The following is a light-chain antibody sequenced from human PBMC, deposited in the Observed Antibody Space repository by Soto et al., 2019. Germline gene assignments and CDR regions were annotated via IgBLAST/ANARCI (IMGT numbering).Light chain of an antibody. CDR2: DAS. J-gene: IGKJ3*01. Sequence: EIVLAQSPDTLSLSPGERATLSCRASESVNRVYLAWYQHKPGQAPRLLIYDASSRATGIPDRFSGSGSGTDFTLTISRLEPEDFAVYYCQQYGRSPGLFTFGPGTKVDIK. CDR3: QQYGRSPGLFT. V-gene: IGKV3-20*01. CDR1: ESVNRVY.